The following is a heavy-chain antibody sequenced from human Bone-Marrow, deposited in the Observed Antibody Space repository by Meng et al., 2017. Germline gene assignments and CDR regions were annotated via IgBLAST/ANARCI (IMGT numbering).Heavy chain of an antibody. V-gene: IGHV3-15*01. D-gene: IGHD2-15*01. CDR3: STFYCSDGTCSQHF. CDR2: IKSKGHGETT. CDR1: GFTFSNYW. Sequence: GESLKISCTASGFTFSNYWMSWVRQAPGKGLEWVGRIKSKGHGETTDYAAPVKGRFTISRDDSKNTVYLQMSSLKTEDTAVYYCSTFYCSDGTCSQHFWGQGTLVTVSS. J-gene: IGHJ4*02.